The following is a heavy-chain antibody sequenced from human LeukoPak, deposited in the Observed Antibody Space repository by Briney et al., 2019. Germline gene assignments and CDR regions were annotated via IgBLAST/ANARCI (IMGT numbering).Heavy chain of an antibody. CDR2: ISYDGTNK. CDR1: GLTFSSYA. Sequence: PGRSLRLSCAASGLTFSSYAMDWVRQAPGKGLAWVTSISYDGTNKYYADSVKGRSTISRDDSTNTLYLQMNSLRSDDSAVYYCATSVSVAENAFDIWGQGTMVTVSS. V-gene: IGHV3-30*04. D-gene: IGHD6-19*01. CDR3: ATSVSVAENAFDI. J-gene: IGHJ3*02.